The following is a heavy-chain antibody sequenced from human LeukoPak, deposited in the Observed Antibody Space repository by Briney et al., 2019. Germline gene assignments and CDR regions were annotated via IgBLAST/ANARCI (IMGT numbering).Heavy chain of an antibody. J-gene: IGHJ3*02. V-gene: IGHV3-30*03. D-gene: IGHD4-17*01. CDR3: ATTVPGPFDI. Sequence: PGGSLRLSCAASGFTFSSYGMPWVRQAPGKGLEWVAVISYDGSNKYYADSVKGRFTISRDNSKNTLYLQMNSLRAEDTAVYYCATTVPGPFDIWGQGAMVTVSS. CDR2: ISYDGSNK. CDR1: GFTFSSYG.